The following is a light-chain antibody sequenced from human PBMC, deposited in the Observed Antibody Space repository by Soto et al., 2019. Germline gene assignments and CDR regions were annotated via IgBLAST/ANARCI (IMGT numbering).Light chain of an antibody. CDR3: QQNAASPST. CDR1: QTVTSNY. Sequence: EIVLTQSPGTLSLSPGERATLSCRASQTVTSNYLAWYQRKPGQAPRLLIYGASSRATDIPDRFSGSGSGTDFTLTITRLEPEGFALYFCQQNAASPSTFGQGTKVEI. CDR2: GAS. J-gene: IGKJ1*01. V-gene: IGKV3-20*01.